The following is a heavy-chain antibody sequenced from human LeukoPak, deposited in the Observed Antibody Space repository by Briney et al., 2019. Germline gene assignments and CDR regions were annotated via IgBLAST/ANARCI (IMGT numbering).Heavy chain of an antibody. CDR1: GGSISSGGYY. V-gene: IGHV4-31*03. Sequence: SETLSLTCTVSGGSISSGGYYWSWIRQHPGKGLEWIGYIYYSGSTYYNPSLKSRVTISVDTSKNQFSLKLSSVTAADTAVYYCARAEDVVAPFDYWGQGTLVTVSS. CDR2: IYYSGST. CDR3: ARAEDVVAPFDY. D-gene: IGHD2-15*01. J-gene: IGHJ4*02.